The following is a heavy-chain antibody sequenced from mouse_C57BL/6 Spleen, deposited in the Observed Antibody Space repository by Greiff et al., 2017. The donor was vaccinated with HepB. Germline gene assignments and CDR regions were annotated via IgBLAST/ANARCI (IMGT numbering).Heavy chain of an antibody. D-gene: IGHD1-1*01. CDR1: GFNIKDDY. J-gene: IGHJ3*01. V-gene: IGHV14-4*01. CDR2: IDPENGDT. CDR3: TLITTVVAEAY. Sequence: EVQLVESGAELVRPGASVKLSCTASGFNIKDDYMHWVKQRPEQGLEWIGWIDPENGDTEYASKFQGKATITADTSSNTAYLQLSSLTSEDTAVYYCTLITTVVAEAYWGQGTLVTVSA.